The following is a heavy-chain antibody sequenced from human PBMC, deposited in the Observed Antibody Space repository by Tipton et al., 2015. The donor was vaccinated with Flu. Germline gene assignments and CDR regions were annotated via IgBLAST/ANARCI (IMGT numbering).Heavy chain of an antibody. CDR1: GFTFSNYA. Sequence: AASGFTFSNYAMHWVRQAPGKGLEWVAVLSHDGSNKFYGESVKGRFTISRDNSKNTLYLQMSTLRPEDTAVYYCVREPEVNSYGSAGLFAYWGQGTLVPVSS. CDR2: LSHDGSNK. J-gene: IGHJ4*02. D-gene: IGHD5-18*01. CDR3: VREPEVNSYGSAGLFAY. V-gene: IGHV3-30-3*01.